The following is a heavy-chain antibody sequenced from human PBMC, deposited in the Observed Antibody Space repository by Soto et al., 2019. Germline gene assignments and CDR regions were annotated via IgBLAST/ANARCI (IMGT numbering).Heavy chain of an antibody. CDR2: IYDNVKT. CDR1: GGSVRSGVYY. Sequence: SETLSLTCSVSGGSVRSGVYYWTWLRQDPRKGLEWIGYIYDNVKTDYNPSLRSRTRISVDTSKNQFSLDLRSVTAADTAVYYCARGTSANSYFDYWGQGKTVTVSS. J-gene: IGHJ4*02. CDR3: ARGTSANSYFDY. D-gene: IGHD1-1*01. V-gene: IGHV4-31*03.